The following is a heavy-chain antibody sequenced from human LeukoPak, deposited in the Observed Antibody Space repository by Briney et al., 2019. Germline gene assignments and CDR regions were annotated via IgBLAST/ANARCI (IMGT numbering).Heavy chain of an antibody. V-gene: IGHV4-59*01. D-gene: IGHD6-13*01. CDR1: GGSISSYY. J-gene: IGHJ3*02. CDR3: AREPDIATATNDAFDI. CDR2: IYYSGGT. Sequence: SETLSLTCTVSGGSISSYYWSWIRQPPGKGLEWIGYIYYSGGTNYNPSLKSRVTISVDTSKNQFSLKLSSVTAADTAVYYCAREPDIATATNDAFDIWGQGTTVTVSS.